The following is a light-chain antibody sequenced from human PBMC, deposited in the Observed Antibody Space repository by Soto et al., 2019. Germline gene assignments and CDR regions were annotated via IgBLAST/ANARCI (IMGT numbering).Light chain of an antibody. CDR3: SSYEGGNDFVV. J-gene: IGLJ2*01. Sequence: QPVLTQPPSASGSPGQSVTISCTGTSSDVGGYNSVSWYQQHPGKAPKLMIYEVTKRPSGVPDRFSGSKSGNTASLTVSGLQAEDEADYYCSSYEGGNDFVVFGGGTKLTVL. V-gene: IGLV2-8*01. CDR2: EVT. CDR1: SSDVGGYNS.